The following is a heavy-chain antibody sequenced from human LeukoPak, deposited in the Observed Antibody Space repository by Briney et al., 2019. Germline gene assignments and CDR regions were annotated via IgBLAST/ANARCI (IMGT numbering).Heavy chain of an antibody. CDR3: ARSVGGSGRDYFDY. J-gene: IGHJ4*02. CDR1: GYTFTGYY. Sequence: ASVKVSCKASGYTFTGYYMHWVRQAPGQGLEWMGRINPNSGGTNYAQKFQARVTMTRDTSISTAYMELSRLRSDDTAVYYCARSVGGSGRDYFDYWGQGTLVTVSS. CDR2: INPNSGGT. D-gene: IGHD3-10*01. V-gene: IGHV1-2*06.